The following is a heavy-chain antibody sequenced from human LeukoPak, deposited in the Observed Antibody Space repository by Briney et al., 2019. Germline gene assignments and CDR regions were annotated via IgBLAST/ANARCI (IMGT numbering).Heavy chain of an antibody. V-gene: IGHV1-69*05. Sequence: RASVKVSCKASGGTFSSYAISWVRQAPGQGLEWMGRIIPIFGTANYAQKFQGRVTITTDESTSTAYMELSSLRSEDTAVYYCARDRGNYYDSSGYYYFDYWGQGTLVTVSS. CDR2: IIPIFGTA. J-gene: IGHJ4*02. D-gene: IGHD3-22*01. CDR3: ARDRGNYYDSSGYYYFDY. CDR1: GGTFSSYA.